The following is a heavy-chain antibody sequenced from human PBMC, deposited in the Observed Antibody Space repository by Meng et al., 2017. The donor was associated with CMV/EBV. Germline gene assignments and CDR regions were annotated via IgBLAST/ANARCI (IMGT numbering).Heavy chain of an antibody. V-gene: IGHV4-30-4*08. CDR3: ARVGRTSCYDY. Sequence: QLQRQEPGPGLVKPSQTLSLTCPVPGGSTSSGDYYWSWIRQPPGKGLEWIGYIYYSGSTYYNPSLKSRVTISVDTSKNQFSLKLSSVTAADTAVYYCARVGRTSCYDYWGQGTLVTVSS. J-gene: IGHJ4*02. CDR1: GGSTSSGDYY. CDR2: IYYSGST. D-gene: IGHD2-2*01.